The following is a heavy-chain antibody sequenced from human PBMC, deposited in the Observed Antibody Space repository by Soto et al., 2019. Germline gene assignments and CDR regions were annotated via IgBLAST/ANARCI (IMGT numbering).Heavy chain of an antibody. D-gene: IGHD6-19*01. J-gene: IGHJ4*02. Sequence: ASVKVSCKVSGYTLTELSMHWVRQAPGKGLEWMGGFDPEDGETIYAQKFQGRVTMTEDTSTDTAYMGLSSLRSEDTAVYYCASNIAVAGIYFDYWGQGTLVTVSS. CDR3: ASNIAVAGIYFDY. V-gene: IGHV1-24*01. CDR2: FDPEDGET. CDR1: GYTLTELS.